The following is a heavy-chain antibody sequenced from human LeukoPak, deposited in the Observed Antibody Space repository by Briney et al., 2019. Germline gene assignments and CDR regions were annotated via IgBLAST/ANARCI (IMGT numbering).Heavy chain of an antibody. CDR2: ISGSGGST. V-gene: IGHV3-23*01. D-gene: IGHD5-12*01. CDR3: AKIPVGGYCGYDDGNFDY. J-gene: IGHJ4*02. Sequence: GGSLRLSCAASGFTFSSYAMSWVRQAPGKGLEWVSAISGSGGSTYYADSVKGRFTISRDNSKNTLYLQMNSLRAEDTAVYYCAKIPVGGYCGYDDGNFDYWGQGTLVTVSS. CDR1: GFTFSSYA.